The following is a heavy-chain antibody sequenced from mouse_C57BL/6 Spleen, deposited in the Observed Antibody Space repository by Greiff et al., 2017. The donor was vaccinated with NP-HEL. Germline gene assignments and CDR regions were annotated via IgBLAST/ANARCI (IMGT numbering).Heavy chain of an antibody. CDR1: GYAFSSSW. D-gene: IGHD1-1*01. Sequence: QVQLQQSGPELVKPGASVKISCKASGYAFSSSWMNWVKQRPGKGLEWIGRIYPGDGDTNYNEKFKGKATLTADKSSSTAYMQLSSLTSEDSAVYFCAREGPYYGSDYAMDYWGQGTSVTVSS. CDR2: IYPGDGDT. J-gene: IGHJ4*01. CDR3: AREGPYYGSDYAMDY. V-gene: IGHV1-82*01.